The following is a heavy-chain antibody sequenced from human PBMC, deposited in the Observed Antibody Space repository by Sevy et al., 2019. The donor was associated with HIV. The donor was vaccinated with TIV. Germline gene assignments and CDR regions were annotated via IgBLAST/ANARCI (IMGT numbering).Heavy chain of an antibody. CDR3: AKDRGFGELYSYFDY. V-gene: IGHV3-23*01. CDR1: GFTFSSYA. CDR2: ISGSGGST. D-gene: IGHD3-10*01. J-gene: IGHJ4*02. Sequence: GSLRLSCAASGFTFSSYAMSWVRQAPGKGLEGGSAISGSGGSTNYADSVKGRFTISRNNSKNTLYLKMNSLSAEDTAVYYAAKDRGFGELYSYFDYWGQGTLVTVSS.